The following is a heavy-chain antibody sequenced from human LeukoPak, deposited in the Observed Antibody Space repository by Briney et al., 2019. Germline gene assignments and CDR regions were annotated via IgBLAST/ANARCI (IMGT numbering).Heavy chain of an antibody. CDR1: GYTFTSYY. J-gene: IGHJ6*03. CDR3: ARRGVVATINYYYYMDV. Sequence: ASVTVSCKASGYTFTSYYMHWVRQAPGQGLEWMGIINPSGGSTSYAQKFQGRVTMTRDTSTSTAYMELSSLRSEDTAVYYCARRGVVATINYYYYMDVWGKGTTVTVSS. D-gene: IGHD5-12*01. V-gene: IGHV1-46*01. CDR2: INPSGGST.